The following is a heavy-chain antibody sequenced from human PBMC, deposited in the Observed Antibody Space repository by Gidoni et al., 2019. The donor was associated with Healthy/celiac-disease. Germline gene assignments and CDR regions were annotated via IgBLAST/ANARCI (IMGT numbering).Heavy chain of an antibody. V-gene: IGHV3-21*01. Sequence: EVQLVESGGGLVKPGGSLRLSCASSGFTFSSYSMNWVRQAPGKGLEWVSSISSSSSYIYYADSVKGRFTIARDKAKNSLYLQMNSLRAEDTAVYYCARVPTTTVTQGGYWGQGTLVTVSS. CDR3: ARVPTTTVTQGGY. CDR2: ISSSSSYI. CDR1: GFTFSSYS. D-gene: IGHD4-4*01. J-gene: IGHJ4*02.